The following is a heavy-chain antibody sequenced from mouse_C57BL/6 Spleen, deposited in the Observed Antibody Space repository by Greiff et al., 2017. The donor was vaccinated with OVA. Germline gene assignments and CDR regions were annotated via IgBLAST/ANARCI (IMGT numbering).Heavy chain of an antibody. Sequence: EVQGVESGGGLVQSGRSLRLSCATSGFTFSDFYMEWVRQAPGQGLEWIAASRNKANDYTTEYSASVKGRFIDSRDTSQSILYLQMNALRAEDTAIYYCARDAGTGDWYFDVWGTGTTVTVSS. CDR3: ARDAGTGDWYFDV. D-gene: IGHD4-1*01. CDR1: GFTFSDFY. CDR2: SRNKANDYTT. V-gene: IGHV7-1*01. J-gene: IGHJ1*03.